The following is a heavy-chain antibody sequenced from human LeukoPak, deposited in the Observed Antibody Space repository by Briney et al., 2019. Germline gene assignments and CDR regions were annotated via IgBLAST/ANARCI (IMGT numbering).Heavy chain of an antibody. Sequence: GGSLRLSCAASGFTFSSYGMSWVRQAPGKGLEWVSAISGSGGSTYYADSVKGRFTISRDNSKNTLYLQMNSLRAEDTAVYYCARDRGVVVTATFDYWGQGTLVTVSS. J-gene: IGHJ4*02. CDR2: ISGSGGST. CDR1: GFTFSSYG. CDR3: ARDRGVVVTATFDY. V-gene: IGHV3-23*01. D-gene: IGHD2-21*02.